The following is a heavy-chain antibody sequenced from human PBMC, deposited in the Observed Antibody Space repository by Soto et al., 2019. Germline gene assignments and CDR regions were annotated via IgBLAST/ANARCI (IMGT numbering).Heavy chain of an antibody. CDR1: GFTFSSYG. CDR2: ISYDGSNK. V-gene: IGHV3-30*18. J-gene: IGHJ4*02. D-gene: IGHD3-3*01. Sequence: PGGSLRLSCAASGFTFSSYGMHWVRQAPGKGLEWVAVISYDGSNKYYADSVKGRFTISRDNSKNTLYLQMNSLRAEDTAVYYCANHDDYEFWSGYGYWGQGT. CDR3: ANHDDYEFWSGYGY.